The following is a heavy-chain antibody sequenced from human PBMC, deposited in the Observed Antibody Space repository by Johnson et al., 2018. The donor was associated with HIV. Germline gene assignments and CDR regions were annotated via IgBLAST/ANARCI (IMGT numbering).Heavy chain of an antibody. CDR2: LLHDANGQ. Sequence: QVQLVESEGGLVQPGGSLRLSCTASGFSFSDYWMTWVRQAPGKGLRWVPILLHDANGQHYADSVKGRFAISRGYSKNTLYLQMNSLRAEDTAVYYCAKGLRWDAFDIWGQGTMVTVSS. CDR1: GFSFSDYW. V-gene: IGHV3-30*09. CDR3: AKGLRWDAFDI. D-gene: IGHD4-23*01. J-gene: IGHJ3*02.